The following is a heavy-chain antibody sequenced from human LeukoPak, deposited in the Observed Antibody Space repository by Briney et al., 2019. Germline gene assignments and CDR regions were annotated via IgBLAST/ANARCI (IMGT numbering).Heavy chain of an antibody. CDR2: IIPIFGTA. D-gene: IGHD3-16*01. CDR1: GYTFTSYG. V-gene: IGHV1-69*13. J-gene: IGHJ5*02. Sequence: SVKVPCKASGYTFTSYGISWVRQAPGQGLEWMGGIIPIFGTANYAQKFQGRVTITADESTSTAYMELSSLRSEDTAVYYCAWGGSVIHSNWFDPWGQGTLVTVSS. CDR3: AWGGSVIHSNWFDP.